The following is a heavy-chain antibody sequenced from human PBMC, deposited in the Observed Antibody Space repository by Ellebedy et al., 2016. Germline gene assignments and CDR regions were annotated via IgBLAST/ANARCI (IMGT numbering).Heavy chain of an antibody. CDR1: GGSFSGYY. Sequence: SETLSLXXAVYGGSFSGYYWSWIRQPPGKGLEWIGEINHSGGTNYNPSLKRRVTISLDTSKKQFSLKLSSVTAADTAVYYCARGGQLVGGFSPYYFDYWGQGTLVTVSS. CDR3: ARGGQLVGGFSPYYFDY. D-gene: IGHD6-6*01. CDR2: INHSGGT. J-gene: IGHJ4*02. V-gene: IGHV4-34*01.